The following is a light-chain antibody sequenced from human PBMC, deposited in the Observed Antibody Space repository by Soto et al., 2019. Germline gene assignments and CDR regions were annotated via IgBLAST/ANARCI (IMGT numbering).Light chain of an antibody. CDR2: DVS. Sequence: QSAPTQPASVSGSPGLSITISCTGTSSDDGAYNFVSWYQQHPDKAPKIMIFDVSNRLSGVSNRFSGSKSGNTASLTISGLQSEDEAEYYCGSYTTSSNYVCGTGTKVAVL. V-gene: IGLV2-14*03. CDR1: SSDDGAYNF. CDR3: GSYTTSSNYV. J-gene: IGLJ1*01.